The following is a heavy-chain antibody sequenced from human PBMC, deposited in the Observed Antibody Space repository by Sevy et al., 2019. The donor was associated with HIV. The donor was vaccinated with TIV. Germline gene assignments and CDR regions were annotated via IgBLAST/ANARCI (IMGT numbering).Heavy chain of an antibody. CDR1: GFTFSDYY. Sequence: GGSLRLSCAASGFTFSDYYMSWIRQAPGKGLEWVSYISSSGSTIYYADSVKGRFTISRDNAKNSLYLQMNSLRAEDTAVDYCARDSGDYVKDYYYYYGMDVWGQGTTVTVSS. V-gene: IGHV3-11*01. CDR3: ARDSGDYVKDYYYYYGMDV. J-gene: IGHJ6*02. D-gene: IGHD4-17*01. CDR2: ISSSGSTI.